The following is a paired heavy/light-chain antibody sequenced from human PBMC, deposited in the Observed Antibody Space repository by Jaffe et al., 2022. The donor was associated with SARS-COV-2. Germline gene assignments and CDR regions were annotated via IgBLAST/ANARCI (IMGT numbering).Light chain of an antibody. CDR3: QHQTT. CDR1: QSVSSY. J-gene: IGKJ2*01. V-gene: IGKV3-11*01. CDR2: DAS. Sequence: EIVLTQSPATLSLSPGERATLSCRASQSVSSYLAWYQQKPGQAPRLLIYDASNRATGIPARFSGSGSGTDFTLTISSLEPEDFAVYYCQHQTTFGQGTKLEIK.
Heavy chain of an antibody. CDR3: AKYPIERPAAPSPGWFDP. D-gene: IGHD2-2*01. V-gene: IGHV3-23*01. J-gene: IGHJ5*02. CDR1: GFTFSSYA. Sequence: EVQLLESGGGLVQPGGSLRLSCAASGFTFSSYAMSWVRQAPGKGLEWVSAISGSGGSTYYADSVKGRFTISRDNSKNTLYLQMNSLRAEDTAVYYCAKYPIERPAAPSPGWFDPWGQGTLVTVSS. CDR2: ISGSGGST.